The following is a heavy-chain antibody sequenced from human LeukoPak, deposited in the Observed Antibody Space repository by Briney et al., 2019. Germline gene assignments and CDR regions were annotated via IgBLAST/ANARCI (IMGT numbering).Heavy chain of an antibody. Sequence: SETLSLTCTVSGGSISSSSYYWGWIRQPPGKGLEWIGSIYYSGSTYYNPSLKGRVTISVDTSKNQFSLKLSSVTAADTAVYYCARIKGSTVEYWGQGTLVTVSA. CDR1: GGSISSSSYY. V-gene: IGHV4-39*01. CDR3: ARIKGSTVEY. CDR2: IYYSGST. D-gene: IGHD3-10*01. J-gene: IGHJ4*02.